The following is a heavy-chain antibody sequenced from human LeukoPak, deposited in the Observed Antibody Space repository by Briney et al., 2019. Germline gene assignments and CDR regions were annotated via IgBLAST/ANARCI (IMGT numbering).Heavy chain of an antibody. V-gene: IGHV4-39*07. CDR2: IYYSGNT. CDR1: GDSISSSNYY. J-gene: IGHJ4*02. Sequence: SETLSLTCTVSGDSISSSNYYWGRIRQPPGMGLEWIGTIYYSGNTYYNPSLKSRVTISVDTSKNKLSLKLSSVTAADTAVYYCARASRITMVRGVTITDSYYFDYWGQGTLVTVSS. CDR3: ARASRITMVRGVTITDSYYFDY. D-gene: IGHD3-10*01.